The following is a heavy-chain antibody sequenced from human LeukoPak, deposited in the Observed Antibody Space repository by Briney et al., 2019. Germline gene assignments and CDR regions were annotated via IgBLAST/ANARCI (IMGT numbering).Heavy chain of an antibody. CDR2: INHSGST. Sequence: PSETLSLTCAVYGGSFSGYYWSWIRQPPGKGLEWIGEINHSGSTNYNPSLKSRVTISVDTSKNQFSLKLSSVTAADTAVYYCARVGYYDSSGYSPPIFYWGQGTLVTVSS. CDR3: ARVGYYDSSGYSPPIFY. V-gene: IGHV4-34*01. CDR1: GGSFSGYY. D-gene: IGHD3-22*01. J-gene: IGHJ4*02.